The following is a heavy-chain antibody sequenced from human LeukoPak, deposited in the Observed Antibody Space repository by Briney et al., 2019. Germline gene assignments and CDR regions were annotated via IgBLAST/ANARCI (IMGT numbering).Heavy chain of an antibody. D-gene: IGHD2-15*01. J-gene: IGHJ4*02. CDR1: GFTFSDYY. CDR2: ISSSGSTI. V-gene: IGHV3-11*01. Sequence: GGSLRLSCAASGFTFSDYYMSWIRQAPGEGLEWVSYISSSGSTIYYADSVKGRFTISRDNAKNSLYLQMNSLRAEDTAVYYWAPGEVVGICFDYWGQGTLVTVSS. CDR3: APGEVVGICFDY.